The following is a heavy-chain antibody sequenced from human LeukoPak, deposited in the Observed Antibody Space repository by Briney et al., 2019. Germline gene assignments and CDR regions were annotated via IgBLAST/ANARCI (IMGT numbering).Heavy chain of an antibody. V-gene: IGHV1-69*05. D-gene: IGHD3-3*01. J-gene: IGHJ4*02. CDR3: ARVHSSAGYYDFWSGSIQAYYFDY. CDR2: IIPICGTA. Sequence: SVKLSCKASGYTFSSYGISWVRQAPGQGLEWMAGIIPICGTANYAQKFQGRVTITTDESTNTPYMELSSLRSEDTAVYYCARVHSSAGYYDFWSGSIQAYYFDYWGQGTLVTVSS. CDR1: GYTFSSYG.